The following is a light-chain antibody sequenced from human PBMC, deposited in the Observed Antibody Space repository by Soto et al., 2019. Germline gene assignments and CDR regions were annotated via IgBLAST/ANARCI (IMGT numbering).Light chain of an antibody. CDR1: SSNIGSNY. CDR3: AAWDDSLSGLYV. V-gene: IGLV1-47*01. CDR2: RNN. J-gene: IGLJ1*01. Sequence: QSVLTQSPSASGTPGQRVTISCSGSSSNIGSNYVYWYQQLPGTAPKLLIYRNNQRPSGVPDRFSGSKSGTSASLAISGPRSEDEADYYCAAWDDSLSGLYVFGPGTKVTVL.